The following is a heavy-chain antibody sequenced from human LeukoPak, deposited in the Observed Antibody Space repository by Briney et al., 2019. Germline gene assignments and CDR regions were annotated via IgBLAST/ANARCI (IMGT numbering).Heavy chain of an antibody. CDR2: IYYSGST. CDR3: AKYYYDSSGYYAVAFDI. D-gene: IGHD3-22*01. CDR1: GGSISSYY. Sequence: KTSETLSLTCTVSGGSISSYYWSWIRQPPGKGLEWIGYIYYSGSTNYNPSLKSRVTISVDTSKNQFSLKLSSVTAADTAVYYCAKYYYDSSGYYAVAFDIWGQGTMVTVSS. J-gene: IGHJ3*02. V-gene: IGHV4-59*12.